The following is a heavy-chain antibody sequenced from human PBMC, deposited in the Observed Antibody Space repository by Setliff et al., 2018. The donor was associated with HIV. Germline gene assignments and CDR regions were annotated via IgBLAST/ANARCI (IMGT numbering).Heavy chain of an antibody. D-gene: IGHD3-10*01. J-gene: IGHJ6*03. Sequence: PSETLSLTCTVSGGSISSSSIYWGWIRQPPGKGLEWIGSIYYSGTTYYNPSLRSRVTISVDRSKNQFSQKLSSVTAADTAVYYCSRYYFGSASRNFYQFMDVWGKGTTVTVSS. CDR3: SRYYFGSASRNFYQFMDV. CDR1: GGSISSSSIY. V-gene: IGHV4-39*07. CDR2: IYYSGTT.